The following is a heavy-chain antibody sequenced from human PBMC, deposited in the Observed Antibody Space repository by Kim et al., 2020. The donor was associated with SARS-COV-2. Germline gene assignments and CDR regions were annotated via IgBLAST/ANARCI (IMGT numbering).Heavy chain of an antibody. CDR1: GFTFSSYS. J-gene: IGHJ4*01. CDR3: ARVLTSGWSYFDY. CDR2: ISSSSSYI. Sequence: GGSLRLSCAASGFTFSSYSMNWVRQAPGKGLEWISSISSSSSYIYYADSVKGRFTISRDNARASLYLQMNSLRAEDTAVYYCARVLTSGWSYFDYWVHGT. D-gene: IGHD6-19*01. V-gene: IGHV3-21*04.